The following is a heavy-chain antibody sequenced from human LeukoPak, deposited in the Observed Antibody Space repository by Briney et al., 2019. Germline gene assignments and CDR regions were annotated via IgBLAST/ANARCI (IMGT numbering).Heavy chain of an antibody. CDR3: AKDRRYGGNSYAFDI. D-gene: IGHD4-23*01. V-gene: IGHV3-23*01. J-gene: IGHJ3*02. CDR2: ISGSGAST. Sequence: GGSLRLSCAASGFTFSTYGITWVRQAPGKGLEWVSGISGSGASTYYADSVKGRFTISRDNSKNTLYLQMNSLRAEDTAVYYCAKDRRYGGNSYAFDIWGQGTMVTVSS. CDR1: GFTFSTYG.